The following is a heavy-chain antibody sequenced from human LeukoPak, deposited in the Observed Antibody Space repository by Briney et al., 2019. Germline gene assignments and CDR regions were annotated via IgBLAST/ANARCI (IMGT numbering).Heavy chain of an antibody. CDR3: ARLPNRYCSSTSCSMDV. J-gene: IGHJ6*03. CDR1: GFTFSSYA. D-gene: IGHD2-2*01. Sequence: GGSLRLSCAASGFTFSSYAMSWVRQAPGKGLEWVSAISGSGGSTYYADSVKGRFTISRDNAKNSLYLQMNSLRAEDTAVYYCARLPNRYCSSTSCSMDVWGKGTTVTVSS. CDR2: ISGSGGST. V-gene: IGHV3-23*01.